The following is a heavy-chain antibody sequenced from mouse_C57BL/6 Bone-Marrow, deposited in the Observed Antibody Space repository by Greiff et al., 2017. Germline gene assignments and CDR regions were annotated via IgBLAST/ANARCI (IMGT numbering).Heavy chain of an antibody. J-gene: IGHJ3*01. D-gene: IGHD2-4*01. CDR2: IDPETGGT. V-gene: IGHV1-15*01. Sequence: VQLQQSGAELVRPGASVTLSCKASGYTFTDYEMHWVKQTPVHGLEWIGAIDPETGGTAYNQKFKGKAILTADNSSSTAYMELRSLTSEDSAVYYCTRELRRFAYWGQGTLVTVSA. CDR1: GYTFTDYE. CDR3: TRELRRFAY.